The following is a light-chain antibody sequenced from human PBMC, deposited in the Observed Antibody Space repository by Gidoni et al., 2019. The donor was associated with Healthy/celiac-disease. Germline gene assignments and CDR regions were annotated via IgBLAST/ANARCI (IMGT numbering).Light chain of an antibody. V-gene: IGLV1-40*01. Sequence: QSVLTQPPSVSGAPGQRVTISCTGSSSNIGAGYDVPWYQQLPGTAPNLLIYGNSNRPSGVPDRFSGSKSGTSAALAITGLQAEDEADYYCQSYDSSLSGSGVFGTGTKVTVL. CDR2: GNS. CDR1: SSNIGAGYD. CDR3: QSYDSSLSGSGV. J-gene: IGLJ1*01.